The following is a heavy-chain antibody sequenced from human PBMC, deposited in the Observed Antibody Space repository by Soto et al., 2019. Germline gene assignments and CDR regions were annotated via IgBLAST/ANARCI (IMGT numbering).Heavy chain of an antibody. CDR1: GIAFSGCG. D-gene: IGHD3-10*01. V-gene: IGHV3-30*18. J-gene: IGHJ2*01. CDR2: ISSDGSQK. Sequence: QVQLVESGGGVVQPGKSLRLSCAASGIAFSGCGMFWVRQTPSKGLEWVAAISSDGSQKYYADSVKGRFTISRDNSKNTLYVQMTGLTTEDTAVYYCAKNIVRGHWYFDLWGRGTLVTFSS. CDR3: AKNIVRGHWYFDL.